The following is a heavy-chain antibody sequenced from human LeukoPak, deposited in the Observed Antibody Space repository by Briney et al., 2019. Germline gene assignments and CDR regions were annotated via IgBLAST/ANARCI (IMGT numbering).Heavy chain of an antibody. J-gene: IGHJ4*02. V-gene: IGHV4-39*01. D-gene: IGHD2-15*01. Sequence: SETLSLTCTVSGASISTNNYYWGWIRRPPGKGLEWIASISYSGITYYNPSLKSRVTISLDTSKNQFSLKLSSVIAADTAMYYCAKRDPVVGDYWGQGALVTVSS. CDR2: ISYSGIT. CDR3: AKRDPVVGDY. CDR1: GASISTNNYY.